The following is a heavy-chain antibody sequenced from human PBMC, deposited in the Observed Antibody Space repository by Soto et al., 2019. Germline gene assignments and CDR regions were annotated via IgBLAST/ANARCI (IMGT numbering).Heavy chain of an antibody. J-gene: IGHJ5*02. CDR3: ARIGGGIAARPNWFDP. D-gene: IGHD6-6*01. Sequence: SGPTLVNPTETLTLTCTVSGFSFSNARMGVSWIRQPPGKALEWLAHIFSNDGKSYSTSLKSRLTISKDTSKSQVVLTMTNMDPVDTATYYCARIGGGIAARPNWFDPWGQGTPVTVSS. CDR1: GFSFSNARMG. V-gene: IGHV2-26*01. CDR2: IFSNDGK.